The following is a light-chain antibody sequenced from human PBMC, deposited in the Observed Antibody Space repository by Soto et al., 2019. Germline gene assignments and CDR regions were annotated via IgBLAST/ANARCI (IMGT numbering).Light chain of an antibody. V-gene: IGLV1-40*01. CDR1: SSNLGAGYD. Sequence: QSVLTQPPSVSGAPGQRVTISCTGSSSNLGAGYDVHWYQHLPGAAPKLLIYGNSNRPSGVPDRFSGSKSGTSASLAITGLQTEDEADYYCQSFDSSLSTSIFGGGTKVTVL. J-gene: IGLJ2*01. CDR2: GNS. CDR3: QSFDSSLSTSI.